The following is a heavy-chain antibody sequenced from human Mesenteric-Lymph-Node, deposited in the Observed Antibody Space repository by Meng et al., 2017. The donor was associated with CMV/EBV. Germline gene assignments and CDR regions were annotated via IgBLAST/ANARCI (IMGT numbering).Heavy chain of an antibody. J-gene: IGHJ6*02. CDR3: ARDRITIFGVVITPVPGMDV. V-gene: IGHV1-69*10. D-gene: IGHD3-3*01. CDR2: IIPILGIA. Sequence: SVKVSCKASGGTFSSYAISWVRQAPGQGLEWMGGIIPILGIANYAQKFQGRVTITADKSTSTAYMELSSLRSDDTAVYYCARDRITIFGVVITPVPGMDVWGQGTTVTVSS. CDR1: GGTFSSYA.